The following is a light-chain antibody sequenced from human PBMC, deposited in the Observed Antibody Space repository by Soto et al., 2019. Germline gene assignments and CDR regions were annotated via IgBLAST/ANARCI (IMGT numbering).Light chain of an antibody. Sequence: QSALTQPPSASGSPGQSVTISCTGTSSDVGLYNFVSWYQKYPGKAPKRTIYDVTKQPSGVPDRFSGSKSGNTAYLTVSGLHAEDEADYYCSSYAGFNKVVFGGGTKLTVL. J-gene: IGLJ2*01. CDR1: SSDVGLYNF. CDR3: SSYAGFNKVV. CDR2: DVT. V-gene: IGLV2-8*01.